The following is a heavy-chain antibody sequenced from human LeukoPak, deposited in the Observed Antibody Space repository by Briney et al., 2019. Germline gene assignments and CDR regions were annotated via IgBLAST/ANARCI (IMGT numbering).Heavy chain of an antibody. J-gene: IGHJ6*02. CDR1: GGTFSSYT. V-gene: IGHV1-69*04. D-gene: IGHD6-13*01. CDR3: ARDPLAAAYEYYYYGMDV. Sequence: SVKVTCKASGGTFSSYTISWVRQATGQGLEWMGRIIPTRGIANNAQKFQDRVTITAANSTSTAYMGLSSLRSEDTAVYYCARDPLAAAYEYYYYGMDVWGQGTTVTVSS. CDR2: IIPTRGIA.